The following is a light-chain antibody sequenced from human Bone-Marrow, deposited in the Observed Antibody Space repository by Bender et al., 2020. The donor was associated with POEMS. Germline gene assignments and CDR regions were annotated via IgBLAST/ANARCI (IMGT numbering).Light chain of an antibody. J-gene: IGLJ3*02. CDR2: DSN. CDR1: SSNIGAGYD. V-gene: IGLV1-40*01. Sequence: QSVLTQPPSVSGAPGQRVSISCTGSSSNIGAGYDVHWYQQLPGTAPRLLIFDSNYRTSGVPDRFSGSKSGTSASLAITGLQAEDEADYYCSTWDDRLNAWLFGGGTKLTVL. CDR3: STWDDRLNAWL.